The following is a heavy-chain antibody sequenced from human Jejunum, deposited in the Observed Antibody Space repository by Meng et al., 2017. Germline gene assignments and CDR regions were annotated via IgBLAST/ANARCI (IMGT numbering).Heavy chain of an antibody. J-gene: IGHJ4*02. V-gene: IGHV5-51*06. Sequence: GESLKISCKGSGYNFYGYWIGWVRQMPGKGLEWMGIIYPDDSNTSYSPSFQGQVTISADKSIGTAYLQWNSLKASDTAMYFCARFGGPTFRQHYFDSWGQGTLVTVSS. D-gene: IGHD3-16*01. CDR3: ARFGGPTFRQHYFDS. CDR2: IYPDDSNT. CDR1: GYNFYGYW.